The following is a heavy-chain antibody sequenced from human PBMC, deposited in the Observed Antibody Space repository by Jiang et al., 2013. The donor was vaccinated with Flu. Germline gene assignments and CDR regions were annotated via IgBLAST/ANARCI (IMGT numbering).Heavy chain of an antibody. J-gene: IGHJ4*02. V-gene: IGHV5-10-1*01. Sequence: GAEVKKPGESLRISCKGSGNSFANHWISWVRQLPGKGLEWMGRIDLRDSYTDYSPSFQGHVIISADKSISTAYLQWSSLKASDTAFYYCARLGSVIDYDFDYWGQGTLVTVSS. D-gene: IGHD3-10*02. CDR3: ARLGSVIDYDFDY. CDR2: IDLRDSYT. CDR1: GNSFANHW.